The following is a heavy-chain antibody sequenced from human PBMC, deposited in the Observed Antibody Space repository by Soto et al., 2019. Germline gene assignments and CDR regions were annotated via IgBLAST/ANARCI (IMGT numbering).Heavy chain of an antibody. J-gene: IGHJ6*03. CDR3: ATGTPGYCSGGSCPGYYYYYYMDV. Sequence: ASVKVSCKASGYTFTSYYMHWVRQAPGQGLEWMGIINPSGGSTSYAQKFQGRVTMTRDTSTSTVYMELSSLRSEDTAVYYCATGTPGYCSGGSCPGYYYYYYMDVWGKGTTVTVSS. V-gene: IGHV1-46*03. CDR1: GYTFTSYY. D-gene: IGHD2-15*01. CDR2: INPSGGST.